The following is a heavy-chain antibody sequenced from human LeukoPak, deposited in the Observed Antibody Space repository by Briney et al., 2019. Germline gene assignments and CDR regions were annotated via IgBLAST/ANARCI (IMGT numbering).Heavy chain of an antibody. CDR3: ARAGYCSSTSCYAPDAFDI. D-gene: IGHD2-2*01. CDR2: ISSSSSYI. Sequence: GGSLRLSCAASGFTFSSYSMNWVRQAPGKGLEWVSSISSSSSYIYYAVSVKGRFTISRDNAKNSLYLQMNSLRAEDTAVYYCARAGYCSSTSCYAPDAFDIWGQGTMVTVSS. V-gene: IGHV3-21*01. CDR1: GFTFSSYS. J-gene: IGHJ3*02.